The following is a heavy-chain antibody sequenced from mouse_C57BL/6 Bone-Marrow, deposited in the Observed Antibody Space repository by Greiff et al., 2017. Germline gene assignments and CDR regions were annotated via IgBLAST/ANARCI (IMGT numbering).Heavy chain of an antibody. D-gene: IGHD1-1*01. J-gene: IGHJ4*01. Sequence: QVQLQQPGAELVMPGASVKLSCKASGYTFTSYWMHWVKQRPGPGLEWIGEIDPSDSYTNYNQKFKGKSTLTVDKSSSTAYMQLSSLTSEDSAVYYCATVLLRFYAMDYWGQGTSVTVSS. CDR1: GYTFTSYW. CDR2: IDPSDSYT. CDR3: ATVLLRFYAMDY. V-gene: IGHV1-69*01.